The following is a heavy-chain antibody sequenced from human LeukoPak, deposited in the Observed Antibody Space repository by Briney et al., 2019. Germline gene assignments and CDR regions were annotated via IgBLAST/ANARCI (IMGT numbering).Heavy chain of an antibody. Sequence: GASVKVSCKASGGTFSSYAISWVRQAPGQGLEWMGGIIPIFGTANYAQKFQGRVTITADESTSTAYMELSSLRSEDTAVYCCASGAVAGAVDYWGQGTLVTVSS. V-gene: IGHV1-69*13. J-gene: IGHJ4*02. CDR1: GGTFSSYA. CDR3: ASGAVAGAVDY. D-gene: IGHD6-19*01. CDR2: IIPIFGTA.